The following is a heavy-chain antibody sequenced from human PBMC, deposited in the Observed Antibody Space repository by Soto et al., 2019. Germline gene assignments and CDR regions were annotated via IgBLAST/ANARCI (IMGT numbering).Heavy chain of an antibody. Sequence: SETLSLTCTVSGGSISSYYWRWIRQPTGKGLEWIGYIYYSGSTNYNPSLKSRVTISVDTSKNQFSLKLSSVTTADTAVYYCARAVILTGFNWFDPWGQGTLVTVS. D-gene: IGHD3-9*01. V-gene: IGHV4-59*01. CDR2: IYYSGST. CDR3: ARAVILTGFNWFDP. CDR1: GGSISSYY. J-gene: IGHJ5*02.